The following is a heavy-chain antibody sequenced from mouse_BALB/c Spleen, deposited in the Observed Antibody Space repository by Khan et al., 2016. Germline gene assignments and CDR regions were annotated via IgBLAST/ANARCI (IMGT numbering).Heavy chain of an antibody. Sequence: EVQLQESGAELVKPGASVKVSCTASDFNIKDTYMHWVKQRPEQGLEWIGKIDPANGNSKYDPKFQGRATITADTSSKPAYLPLSTRTSEDTAVYYCARSGYDLYYSVMDSWGQGTSVTVSS. V-gene: IGHV14-3*02. CDR2: IDPANGNS. CDR1: DFNIKDTY. D-gene: IGHD2-2*01. CDR3: ARSGYDLYYSVMDS. J-gene: IGHJ4*01.